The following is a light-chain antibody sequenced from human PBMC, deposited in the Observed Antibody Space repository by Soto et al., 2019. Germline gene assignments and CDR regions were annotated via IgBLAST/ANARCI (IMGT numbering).Light chain of an antibody. CDR1: QSSNNY. Sequence: EIVLTQSPVTLSLSPGEGATLSCRASQSSNNYLAWYQEKPGQPPRLLIYDASNRATAIPVRFSGSGSGTDFTLTISSLEPEDSAVYYCQYRGIWPPGATFGGGTKVEIK. V-gene: IGKV3-11*01. CDR3: QYRGIWPPGAT. CDR2: DAS. J-gene: IGKJ4*01.